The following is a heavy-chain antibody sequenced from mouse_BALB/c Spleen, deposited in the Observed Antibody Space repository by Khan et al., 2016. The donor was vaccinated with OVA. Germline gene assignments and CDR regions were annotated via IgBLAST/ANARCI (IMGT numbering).Heavy chain of an antibody. CDR3: ETRRGSMDY. J-gene: IGHJ4*01. CDR2: IFPGDGTT. Sequence: QVQLQQSGTELVKPGASVKLSCKASGYTFTSYDINWVRQRPEQGLEWIGWIFPGDGTTTYNEKFKGKATLTTDTSSSTAYMQLSRLTADASAVYLCETRRGSMDYWGQGTSVTVSS. CDR1: GYTFTSYD. V-gene: IGHV1-85*01.